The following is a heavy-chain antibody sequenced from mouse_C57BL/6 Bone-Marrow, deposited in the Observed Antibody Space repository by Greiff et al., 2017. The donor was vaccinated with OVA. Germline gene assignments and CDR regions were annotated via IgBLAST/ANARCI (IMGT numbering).Heavy chain of an antibody. CDR3: ATYGNPYFDN. CDR1: GYAFSSSW. J-gene: IGHJ2*01. D-gene: IGHD2-10*02. Sequence: VQLQQSGPELVKPGASVKISCKASGYAFSSSWMNWVKQRPGKGLEWIGRIYPGDGDTNYNGKFKGKATLTADKSSSTAYMQLSSLTSEDSAVYFCATYGNPYFDNWGQGTTLTVSS. CDR2: IYPGDGDT. V-gene: IGHV1-82*01.